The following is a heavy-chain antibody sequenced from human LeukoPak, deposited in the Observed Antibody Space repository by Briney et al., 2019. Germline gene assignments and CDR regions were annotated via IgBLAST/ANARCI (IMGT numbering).Heavy chain of an antibody. J-gene: IGHJ5*02. CDR1: GFTFSRYW. CDR3: ARDRFTMVRGVIMFGHYNWSDP. D-gene: IGHD3-10*01. V-gene: IGHV3-74*01. CDR2: INSDGSST. Sequence: GSLRLSCAASGFTFSRYWMHWVRQAPGKGLVWVSRINSDGSSTSYADSVKGRFTISRDNAKNTLYLQMNSLRAEDTAVYYCARDRFTMVRGVIMFGHYNWSDPWGQGTLVTVSS.